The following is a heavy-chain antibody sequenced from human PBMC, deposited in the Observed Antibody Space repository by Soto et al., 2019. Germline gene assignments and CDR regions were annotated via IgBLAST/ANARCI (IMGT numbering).Heavy chain of an antibody. Sequence: SETLSLTCTVSGGSISSGGYYWSWIRQHPGKGLEWIGYIYYSGSTYYNPSLKSRVTISVDTSKNQFSLKLSSVTAADTAVYYCARVWTPCGWFDPWGQGTLVTVSS. CDR1: GGSISSGGYY. J-gene: IGHJ5*02. D-gene: IGHD3-16*01. V-gene: IGHV4-31*03. CDR3: ARVWTPCGWFDP. CDR2: IYYSGST.